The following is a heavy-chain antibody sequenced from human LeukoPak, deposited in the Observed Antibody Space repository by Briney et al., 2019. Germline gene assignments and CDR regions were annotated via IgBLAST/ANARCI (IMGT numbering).Heavy chain of an antibody. V-gene: IGHV3-7*03. Sequence: GGSLRLSCAASGFTFSSYGMHWVRQAPGKGLEWVANIKEDGTETYYVDSVKGRFTISRDNAKNSLYLQMNSLRVEDTAVYYCAKEGRSLQTYWGQGTLVTVSS. D-gene: IGHD5-24*01. J-gene: IGHJ4*02. CDR2: IKEDGTET. CDR1: GFTFSSYG. CDR3: AKEGRSLQTY.